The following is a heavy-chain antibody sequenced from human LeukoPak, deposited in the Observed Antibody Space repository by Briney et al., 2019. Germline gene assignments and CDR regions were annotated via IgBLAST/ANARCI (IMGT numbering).Heavy chain of an antibody. Sequence: GGSLTLSCAASRFTFSSYGVHWVRQAPGKGLAWVSFIRYDGRSKYYADSVKGRFTISRDNSKNTLYLQMNSLRVEDTAVYYCAKDQDLYCSGGSCYSTLDYWGQGTLVTVSS. CDR3: AKDQDLYCSGGSCYSTLDY. CDR2: IRYDGRSK. D-gene: IGHD2-15*01. V-gene: IGHV3-30*02. CDR1: RFTFSSYG. J-gene: IGHJ4*02.